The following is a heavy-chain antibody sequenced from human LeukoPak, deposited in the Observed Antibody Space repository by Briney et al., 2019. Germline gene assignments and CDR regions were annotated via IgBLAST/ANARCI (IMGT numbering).Heavy chain of an antibody. D-gene: IGHD3-10*01. CDR3: ARRRTLSMVRRSGKYYFDY. CDR1: GGSFSGYY. J-gene: IGHJ4*02. Sequence: SETLSLTCAVYGGSFSGYYWSWIRQPPGKGLEWIGEINHSGSTNYNPSLKSRVTISVDTSKNQFSLKLSSVTAADTAVYYCARRRTLSMVRRSGKYYFDYWGQGTLVTVSS. CDR2: INHSGST. V-gene: IGHV4-34*01.